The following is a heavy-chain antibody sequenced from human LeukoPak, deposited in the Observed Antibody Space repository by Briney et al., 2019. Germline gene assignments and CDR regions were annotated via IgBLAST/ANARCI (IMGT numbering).Heavy chain of an antibody. J-gene: IGHJ6*02. CDR1: GYTFTSYD. V-gene: IGHV1-8*01. Sequence: ASVKVSCKASGYTFTSYDINWVRQATGQGLEWMGWMNPNSGNTGYAQKFQGRVTMTRNTSISTAYMELSSLRSEDTAVYYCARGRSSWYSYYYYYYGMDVWGQGTTVTVSS. D-gene: IGHD6-13*01. CDR2: MNPNSGNT. CDR3: ARGRSSWYSYYYYYYGMDV.